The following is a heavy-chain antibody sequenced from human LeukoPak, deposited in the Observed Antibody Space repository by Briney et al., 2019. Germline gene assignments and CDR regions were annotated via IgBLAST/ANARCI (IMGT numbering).Heavy chain of an antibody. D-gene: IGHD5-24*01. CDR2: INHSGST. J-gene: IGHJ4*02. Sequence: ASETLSLTCAVYGGSFSGYYWSWIRQPPGKGLEWIGEINHSGSTNYNPSLKSRVTISVDTSKNQFSLKLSSVTAADTAVYYCARQLEMATPNFDYWGQGTLVTVSS. CDR1: GGSFSGYY. V-gene: IGHV4-34*01. CDR3: ARQLEMATPNFDY.